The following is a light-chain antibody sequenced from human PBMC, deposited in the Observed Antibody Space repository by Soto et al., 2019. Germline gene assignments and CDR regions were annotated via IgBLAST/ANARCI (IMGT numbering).Light chain of an antibody. Sequence: EIVMTQSPATLSVSPGKRVTLSCRARQSVGSNLAWYQQTPGQAPRVVIYDASTRATVIPARFSGSGSGTEFTLTISSLQSEDFAVYYCQQYDTWPLTFGGGTKVEI. J-gene: IGKJ4*01. CDR1: QSVGSN. CDR2: DAS. V-gene: IGKV3-15*01. CDR3: QQYDTWPLT.